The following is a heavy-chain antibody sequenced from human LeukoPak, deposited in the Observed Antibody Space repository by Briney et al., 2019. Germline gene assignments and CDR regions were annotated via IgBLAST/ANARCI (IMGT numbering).Heavy chain of an antibody. V-gene: IGHV4-34*01. D-gene: IGHD3-16*02. CDR3: ARGGPRISRYRPIDY. CDR1: GGSFSGYY. CDR2: INHSGST. J-gene: IGHJ4*02. Sequence: SETLSLTCAVYGGSFSGYYWSWIRQPPGKGLEWIGEINHSGSTNYNPSLKSRVTISVDTSKNQFSLKLSSVTAADAAVYYCARGGPRISRYRPIDYWGQGTLVTVSS.